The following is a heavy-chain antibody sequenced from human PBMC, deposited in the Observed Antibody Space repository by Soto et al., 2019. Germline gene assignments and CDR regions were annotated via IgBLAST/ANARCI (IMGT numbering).Heavy chain of an antibody. Sequence: GKGLEWIGYIYYSGSTNYNPSLKSRVTISVDTSKNQFSLKLSSVTAADTAVYYCARDGDYQGYYYYGMDVWGQGTTVTVSS. CDR3: ARDGDYQGYYYYGMDV. CDR2: IYYSGST. V-gene: IGHV4-59*01. D-gene: IGHD4-17*01. J-gene: IGHJ6*02.